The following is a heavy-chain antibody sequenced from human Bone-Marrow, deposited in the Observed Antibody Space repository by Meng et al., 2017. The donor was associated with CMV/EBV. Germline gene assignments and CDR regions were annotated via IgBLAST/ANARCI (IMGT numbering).Heavy chain of an antibody. J-gene: IGHJ6*02. CDR1: GFTFSSYA. Sequence: GESLKISCAASGFTFSSYAMHWVRQAPGKGLEWVAVISYDGSNKYYADSVKGRFTISRDNSKNTLYLQMNSLRAEDTAVYYCARRRRGHYYGMDVWGQGTTATVPS. CDR2: ISYDGSNK. CDR3: ARRRRGHYYGMDV. V-gene: IGHV3-30-3*01. D-gene: IGHD3-10*01.